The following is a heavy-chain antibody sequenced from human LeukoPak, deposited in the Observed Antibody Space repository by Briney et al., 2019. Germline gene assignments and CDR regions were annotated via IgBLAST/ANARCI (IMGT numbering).Heavy chain of an antibody. D-gene: IGHD3-10*01. CDR1: GGSISRIGYY. V-gene: IGHV4-30-2*06. CDR2: IYHTGST. CDR3: ASPMTFVVRGVAGIDAFDI. Sequence: NPSQTLSLTCTVSGGSISRIGYYWGWIRQSPVKGLEWIGYIYHTGSTYYNPSLESRVTISVDRSKNLFSLRLSSVTAADTAIYYCASPMTFVVRGVAGIDAFDIWGQGTMVTVSS. J-gene: IGHJ3*02.